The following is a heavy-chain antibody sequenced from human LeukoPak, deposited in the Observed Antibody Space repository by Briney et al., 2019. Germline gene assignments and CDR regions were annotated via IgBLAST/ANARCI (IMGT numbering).Heavy chain of an antibody. J-gene: IGHJ6*02. D-gene: IGHD2-2*01. CDR3: ARGPPAKPGTGYYYGMDV. CDR2: INHSGST. CDR1: GGSFSGYF. Sequence: SSETLSLTCAVYGGSFSGYFWSWIRRPPGKGLEWIGEINHSGSTNYNPSLKSRVTISVDMSKNQFSLKLSSVTAADTAVYYCARGPPAKPGTGYYYGMDVWSQGTTVTV. V-gene: IGHV4-34*01.